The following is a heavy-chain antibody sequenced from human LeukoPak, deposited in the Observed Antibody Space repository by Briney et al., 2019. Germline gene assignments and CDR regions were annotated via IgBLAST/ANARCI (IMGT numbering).Heavy chain of an antibody. Sequence: ASVKVSCKASGYTFTGYYMHWVRQAPGQGREWMGWINPNSGGTNYAQKFQGRVTMTRDTSISTAYMELSRLRSDDTAVYYCASGEGIAAAGIFYWGQGTLVTVSS. V-gene: IGHV1-2*02. CDR3: ASGEGIAAAGIFY. CDR2: INPNSGGT. D-gene: IGHD6-13*01. J-gene: IGHJ4*02. CDR1: GYTFTGYY.